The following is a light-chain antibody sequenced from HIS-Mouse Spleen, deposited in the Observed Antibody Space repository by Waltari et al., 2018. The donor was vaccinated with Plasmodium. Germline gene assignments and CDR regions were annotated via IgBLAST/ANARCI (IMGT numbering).Light chain of an antibody. V-gene: IGLV3-10*01. Sequence: SYELTQPPSVSVSPGQTARITCSGAAWTKKYAYWYQQKSGQAPVLVIYEDSKRPSGIPERFSGSSSGTMATLTISGAQVEDEADYYCYSTDSSGNHRVFGGGTKLTVL. J-gene: IGLJ3*02. CDR3: YSTDSSGNHRV. CDR1: AWTKKY. CDR2: EDS.